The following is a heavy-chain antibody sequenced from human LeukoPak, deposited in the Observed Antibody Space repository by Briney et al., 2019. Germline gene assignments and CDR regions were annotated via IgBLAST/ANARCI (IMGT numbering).Heavy chain of an antibody. V-gene: IGHV3-48*03. CDR1: GFTFSSYE. J-gene: IGHJ4*02. CDR3: ARNPGHDY. CDR2: ISSSGGTI. Sequence: GGSLRLSCAASGFTFSSYEMNWVRQAPGKGLEWVSYISSSGGTIYYTDSVRGRFTISRDNAKNSLYLQMNSLRAEDTAVYYCARNPGHDYWGQETLDTVSS.